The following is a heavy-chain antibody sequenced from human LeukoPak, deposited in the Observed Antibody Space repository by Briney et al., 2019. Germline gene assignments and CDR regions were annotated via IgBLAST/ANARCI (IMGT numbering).Heavy chain of an antibody. J-gene: IGHJ5*02. CDR1: GFTFSSYG. Sequence: GGSLRLSCAASGFTFSSYGMHWVRQAPGKGLEWVAVIWYDGSNKYYADSVKGRFTISRDNPKNTLYLQMNSLRAEDTAVYYCARDPRGIAARPRWFDPWGQGTLVTVSS. D-gene: IGHD6-6*01. CDR2: IWYDGSNK. V-gene: IGHV3-33*01. CDR3: ARDPRGIAARPRWFDP.